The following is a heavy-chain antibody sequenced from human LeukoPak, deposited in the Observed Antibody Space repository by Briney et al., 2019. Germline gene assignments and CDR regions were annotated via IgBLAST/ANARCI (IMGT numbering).Heavy chain of an antibody. Sequence: PGGSLRLSCAASGFTFSSYSMNWVRQAPGKGLEWVSSISSSSSYIYYADSVKGRFTISRDNAKNSLYLQLNSLRAEDTAVYYCARHRYGDYGLDYWGQGTLVTVSS. CDR2: ISSSSSYI. V-gene: IGHV3-21*01. CDR3: ARHRYGDYGLDY. J-gene: IGHJ4*02. D-gene: IGHD4-17*01. CDR1: GFTFSSYS.